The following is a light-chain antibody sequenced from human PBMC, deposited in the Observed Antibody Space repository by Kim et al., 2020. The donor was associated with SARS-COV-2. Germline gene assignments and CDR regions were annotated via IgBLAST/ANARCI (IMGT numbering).Light chain of an antibody. CDR1: QSVTSSY. CDR3: QQYGSSPWT. CDR2: GAS. V-gene: IGKV3-20*01. Sequence: EIVLTQSPGTLSLSPGQRATLSCRASQSVTSSYLAWYQQKPGQAPRLLIYGASSRATGIPDRFSGSGSGTDFTLTISRLEPEDSAVYYCQQYGSSPWTFGQGTKGDIK. J-gene: IGKJ1*01.